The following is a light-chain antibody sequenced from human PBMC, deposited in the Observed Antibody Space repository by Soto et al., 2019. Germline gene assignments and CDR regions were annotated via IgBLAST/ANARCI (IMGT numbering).Light chain of an antibody. V-gene: IGLV1-44*01. CDR2: SNN. J-gene: IGLJ2*01. Sequence: QSVLTQPPSASGTPGQRVTISCSGSSSNIGSNTVNWYQQLPGTAPKLLIYSNNHRPSGVPDRFSGSKSGTSASLSISGLQSEDEADYYCAAWEDSLHGVVFGGGTKLTVL. CDR1: SSNIGSNT. CDR3: AAWEDSLHGVV.